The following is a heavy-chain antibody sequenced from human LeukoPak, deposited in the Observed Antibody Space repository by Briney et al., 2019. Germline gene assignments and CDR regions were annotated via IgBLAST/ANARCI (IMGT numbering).Heavy chain of an antibody. V-gene: IGHV1-8*03. CDR2: IDPDTGDK. CDR1: GYTFTNYH. Sequence: GASVKVSCKASGYTFTNYHINWVRQASGQGLEWMTWIDPDTGDKGYARKFQDRVTITTDTSISTAYMELSSLSSEDTAVYFCARTTSMTASGYDYWGQRTLVSLSS. CDR3: ARTTSMTASGYDY. D-gene: IGHD2-21*02. J-gene: IGHJ4*02.